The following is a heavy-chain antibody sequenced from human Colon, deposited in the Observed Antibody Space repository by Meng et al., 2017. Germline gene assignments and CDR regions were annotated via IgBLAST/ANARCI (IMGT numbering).Heavy chain of an antibody. D-gene: IGHD1-26*01. Sequence: VQQQQSGPVLLKPPPHLLPPSSTSRDSVSSNSAAWYGISQPPSRGREERGRTYYTSKWYNDYAVSVKSRITIDADTSKHQFSLQLNAAAPEDTAVYYCARDLIVGATRCYFDSWGQGTLVTVSS. V-gene: IGHV6-1*01. CDR2: TYYTSKWYN. CDR1: RDSVSSNSAA. J-gene: IGHJ4*02. CDR3: ARDLIVGATRCYFDS.